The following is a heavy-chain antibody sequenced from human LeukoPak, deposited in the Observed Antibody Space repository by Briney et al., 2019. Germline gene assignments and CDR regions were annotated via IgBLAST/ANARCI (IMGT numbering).Heavy chain of an antibody. CDR3: AGGVIVVLPAALGY. CDR2: INHSGST. Sequence: SSETLSLTCAVYGGSFSGYYWSWIRQPPGKGLEWIGEINHSGSTNYNPSLKSRVTISVDTSKNQFSLKLSSVTAADTAVYYCAGGVIVVLPAALGYWGQGTLVTVSS. CDR1: GGSFSGYY. V-gene: IGHV4-34*01. J-gene: IGHJ4*02. D-gene: IGHD2-2*01.